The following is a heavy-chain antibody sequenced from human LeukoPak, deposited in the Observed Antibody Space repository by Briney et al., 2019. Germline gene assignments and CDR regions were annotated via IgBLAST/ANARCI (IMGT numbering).Heavy chain of an antibody. CDR1: GYTFTSYG. CDR2: ISAYNGNT. V-gene: IGHV1-18*01. CDR3: ARAEDYGDLPGALDY. J-gene: IGHJ4*02. Sequence: ASVTVSCKASGYTFTSYGISWVRQAPGQGLEWIGCISAYNGNTNYAQKLQGRVTMTTDTSTSTAYMELRSLRSDDTAVYYCARAEDYGDLPGALDYWGQGTLVTVSS. D-gene: IGHD4-17*01.